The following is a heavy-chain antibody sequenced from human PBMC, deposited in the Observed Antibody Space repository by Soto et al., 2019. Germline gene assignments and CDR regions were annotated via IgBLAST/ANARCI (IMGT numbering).Heavy chain of an antibody. CDR1: GVPIGSYY. D-gene: IGHD6-13*01. CDR3: ARVSSSSWNDAFDI. V-gene: IGHV4-4*07. J-gene: IGHJ3*02. CDR2: IYSSGST. Sequence: SETLSLTCTVSGVPIGSYYGSWIRQSPGKGLEWIGRIYSSGSTNYNPSLKSRVTMSVDTSKNQFSLKLSSVTAADTAVYYCARVSSSSWNDAFDIWGQGTMVTVSS.